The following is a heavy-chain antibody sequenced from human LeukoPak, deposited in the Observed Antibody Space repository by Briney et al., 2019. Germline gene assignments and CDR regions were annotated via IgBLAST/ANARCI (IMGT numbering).Heavy chain of an antibody. D-gene: IGHD6-13*01. CDR1: GASISSGMYY. Sequence: PSETLSLTCSVSGASISSGMYYWTWIRQPAGKGLEWIGRTYASGNTYYNPSLKSRVTMSVDTSKNQFSLKLSSVTAADTAVYYCARAAAGAPFDIWGQGTMVTVSS. V-gene: IGHV4-61*02. CDR3: ARAAAGAPFDI. CDR2: TYASGNT. J-gene: IGHJ3*02.